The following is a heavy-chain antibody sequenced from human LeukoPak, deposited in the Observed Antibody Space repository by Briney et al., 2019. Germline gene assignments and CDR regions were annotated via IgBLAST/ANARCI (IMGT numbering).Heavy chain of an antibody. CDR2: AFFRSKWYI. CDR3: ASHAFDI. Sequence: SQTLSLTCAISGDSVSSNSGARNWIRQSPSRGLEWLGRAFFRSKWYIEYAASVKGRITINPDTAKNQLSLQLNSVNPEDTAVYYCASHAFDIWGQGTMVTVSS. J-gene: IGHJ3*02. V-gene: IGHV6-1*01. CDR1: GDSVSSNSGA.